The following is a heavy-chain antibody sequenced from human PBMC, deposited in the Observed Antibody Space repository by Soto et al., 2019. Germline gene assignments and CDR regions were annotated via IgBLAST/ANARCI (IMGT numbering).Heavy chain of an antibody. J-gene: IGHJ6*02. CDR3: ARQVYDFWSGYPYYYYYGMDV. V-gene: IGHV5-51*01. Sequence: PGESLKISCKGSGYSFTSYWIGWVRQMPGKGLEWMGIIYPGDSDTRYSPSFQGQVTISADKSISTAYLQWSSLKASDTAMYYCARQVYDFWSGYPYYYYYGMDVWGQGTTVTVSS. CDR2: IYPGDSDT. CDR1: GYSFTSYW. D-gene: IGHD3-3*01.